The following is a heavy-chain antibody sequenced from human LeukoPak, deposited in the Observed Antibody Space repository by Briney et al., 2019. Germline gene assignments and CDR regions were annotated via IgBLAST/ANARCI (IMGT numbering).Heavy chain of an antibody. V-gene: IGHV3-11*01. D-gene: IGHD6-6*01. J-gene: IGHJ6*02. CDR2: ISSSGSTI. CDR1: GFTFSDYY. Sequence: GGSLRLSCAASGFTFSDYYMSWIRQAPGKGLEWVSYISSSGSTIYYADSVKGRVTISRDNAKNSLYLQMNSLRAEDTAVYYCARDSSSSSSYYYYYGMDVWGQGTTVTVSS. CDR3: ARDSSSSSSYYYYYGMDV.